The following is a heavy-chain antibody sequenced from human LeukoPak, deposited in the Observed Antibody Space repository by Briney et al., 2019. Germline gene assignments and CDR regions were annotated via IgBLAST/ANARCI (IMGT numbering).Heavy chain of an antibody. D-gene: IGHD2-15*01. Sequence: ASVTVSCKASGYTFTDYYMHWVRQAPGQGLEWMGWINPSSGGTNYAQKFQGRVTMTRDTSIGTAYMELSRLRSDDTAVYYCARDDYCSGGSCYPVAGNWFDPWGQGTLVTVSS. CDR3: ARDDYCSGGSCYPVAGNWFDP. CDR1: GYTFTDYY. V-gene: IGHV1-2*02. CDR2: INPSSGGT. J-gene: IGHJ5*02.